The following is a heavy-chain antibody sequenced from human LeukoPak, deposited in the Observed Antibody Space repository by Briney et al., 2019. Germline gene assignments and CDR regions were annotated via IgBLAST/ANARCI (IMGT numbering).Heavy chain of an antibody. CDR3: ARDLEMATRPYPFDY. D-gene: IGHD5-24*01. CDR2: ISSSSSTI. J-gene: IGHJ4*02. V-gene: IGHV3-48*01. CDR1: GFTFSTYW. Sequence: GGSLRLSCAGSGFTFSTYWMSWVRQAPGKGLEWVSYISSSSSTIYYADSVKGRFTISRDNAKNSLYLQMNSLRAEDTAVYYCARDLEMATRPYPFDYWGQGTLVTVSS.